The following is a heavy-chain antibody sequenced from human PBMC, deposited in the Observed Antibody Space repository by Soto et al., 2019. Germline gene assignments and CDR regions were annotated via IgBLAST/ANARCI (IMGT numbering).Heavy chain of an antibody. CDR3: ARATYYDFWGGYSNWFDP. Sequence: SETLSLTCTVSGGSVSSGSYYWSWIRQPPGKGLEWIGYIYYSGSTNYNPSLKSRVTISVDTSKNQFSLKLSSVTAADTAVYYCARATYYDFWGGYSNWFDPWGQGTLVTVSS. V-gene: IGHV4-61*01. D-gene: IGHD3-3*01. CDR1: GGSVSSGSYY. CDR2: IYYSGST. J-gene: IGHJ5*02.